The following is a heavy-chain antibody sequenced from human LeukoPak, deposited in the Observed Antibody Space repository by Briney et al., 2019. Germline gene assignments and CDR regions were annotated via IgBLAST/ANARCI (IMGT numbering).Heavy chain of an antibody. Sequence: GGPLRLSCAASGFTFSSYWMSWVRQAPGKGLEWVANIKQGGSEKYYVDSVKGRFTISRDNAKNSLYLQMNSLRAEDTAVYYCAELGITMIGGVWGKGTTVTISS. V-gene: IGHV3-7*01. D-gene: IGHD3-10*02. CDR1: GFTFSSYW. J-gene: IGHJ6*04. CDR2: IKQGGSEK. CDR3: AELGITMIGGV.